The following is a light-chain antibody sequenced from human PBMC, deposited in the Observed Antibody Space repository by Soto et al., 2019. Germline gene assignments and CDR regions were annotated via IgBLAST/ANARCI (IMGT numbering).Light chain of an antibody. J-gene: IGKJ5*01. Sequence: EIAMTQSPASLSVSPGERATLSCRASQSVSTNLAWYQQKPGQAPRLLMYGASTRAIGITARFTGGGSWTEFTLTINSLQAEDLTFYYYQQYDNWPITFGQGTRLEIK. V-gene: IGKV3-15*01. CDR1: QSVSTN. CDR2: GAS. CDR3: QQYDNWPIT.